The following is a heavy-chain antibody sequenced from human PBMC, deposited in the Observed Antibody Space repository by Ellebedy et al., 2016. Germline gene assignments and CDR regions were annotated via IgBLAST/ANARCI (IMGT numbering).Heavy chain of an antibody. V-gene: IGHV3-49*03. CDR2: IRFKASGGTT. CDR1: GFTFGESV. Sequence: GGSLRLXCTASGFTFGESVLGWFRQAPGKELEWVGYIRFKASGGTTEYAASVKGRFTISRDDSKRIAYLQMNSLETEDTAIYYCSRGLGVTPYNWFDPWGQGTLVTVSS. CDR3: SRGLGVTPYNWFDP. D-gene: IGHD1-26*01. J-gene: IGHJ5*02.